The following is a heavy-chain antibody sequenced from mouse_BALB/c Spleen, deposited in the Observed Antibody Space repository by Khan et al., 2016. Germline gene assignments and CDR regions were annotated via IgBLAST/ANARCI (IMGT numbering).Heavy chain of an antibody. J-gene: IGHJ4*01. V-gene: IGHV3-2*02. Sequence: EVQLQESGPGLVKPSQSLSLTCTVTGYSITSDYAWNLIRQFPGNQLECMGYISYSGTTTSHPSLNSRISITRATSKNQFFLQLNSVTNEDTATYDCARGLDAMDYWGQGTSVTVSS. CDR1: GYSITSDYA. D-gene: IGHD2-2*01. CDR2: ISYSGTT. CDR3: ARGLDAMDY.